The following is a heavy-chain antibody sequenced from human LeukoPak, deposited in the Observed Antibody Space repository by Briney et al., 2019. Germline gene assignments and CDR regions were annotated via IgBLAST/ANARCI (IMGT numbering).Heavy chain of an antibody. J-gene: IGHJ4*02. CDR1: GGSFSGYY. CDR3: ARLVCGGGSCPAEFDY. Sequence: SETLSLTCAVYGGSFSGYYWAWIRQPPGKGLEWIGSIYYSGSTYYNPSLKSRVTISIDMSKNQFSLKLSSVTATDTAVYYCARLVCGGGSCPAEFDYWGQGTLVTVSS. V-gene: IGHV4-39*01. D-gene: IGHD2-15*01. CDR2: IYYSGST.